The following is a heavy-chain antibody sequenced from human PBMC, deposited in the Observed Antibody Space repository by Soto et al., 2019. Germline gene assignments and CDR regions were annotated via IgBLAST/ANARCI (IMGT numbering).Heavy chain of an antibody. V-gene: IGHV4-31*03. CDR2: IYCSGST. D-gene: IGHD6-13*01. CDR3: ARGAAAAGRFDP. J-gene: IGHJ5*02. CDR1: GGSISSGGYY. Sequence: TLSLTCTVSGGSISSGGYYWSWIRQHPGKGLEWIGYIYCSGSTYYNPSLKSRVTISVDTSKNQFSLKLSSVTAADTAVYYCARGAAAAGRFDPWGQGTLVTVSS.